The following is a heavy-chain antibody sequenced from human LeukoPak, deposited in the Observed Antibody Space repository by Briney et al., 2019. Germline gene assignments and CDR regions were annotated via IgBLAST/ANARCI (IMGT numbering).Heavy chain of an antibody. CDR1: GFTFSSYW. CDR2: IKQDGSEK. D-gene: IGHD3-22*01. Sequence: PGGSLRLSCAASGFTFSSYWMSWVRQAPGKGLEWVANIKQDGSEKYYVDSVKGRFTISRDNAKNSLYLQMNSLRAEDTAVYYCARKGSGYYYFYYYYYMDVWGKGTTVTISS. V-gene: IGHV3-7*01. CDR3: ARKGSGYYYFYYYYYMDV. J-gene: IGHJ6*03.